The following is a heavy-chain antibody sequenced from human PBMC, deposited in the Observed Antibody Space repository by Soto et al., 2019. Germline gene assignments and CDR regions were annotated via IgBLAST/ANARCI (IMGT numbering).Heavy chain of an antibody. V-gene: IGHV3-64D*06. J-gene: IGHJ4*02. Sequence: GGSLRLSCSASGFTFSIYAMHWVRQAPGKGLEYVSSISTNGGSTHYADSVKGRFTISRDNSKNTQYLQMSSLRADDTAVYYCAREEWDIVLVPAAAIDYWGQGTLVTVSS. CDR3: AREEWDIVLVPAAAIDY. CDR2: ISTNGGST. D-gene: IGHD2-2*01. CDR1: GFTFSIYA.